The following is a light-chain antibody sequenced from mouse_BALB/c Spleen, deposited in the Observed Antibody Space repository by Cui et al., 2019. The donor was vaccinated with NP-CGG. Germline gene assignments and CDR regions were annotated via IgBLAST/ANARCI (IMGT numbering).Light chain of an antibody. J-gene: IGLJ1*01. V-gene: IGLV1*01. CDR2: GTN. CDR1: TGAVTTSNY. CDR3: VLWFSNHWV. Sequence: QAVVTQESALTTSTGETVTLTCRSSTGAVTTSNYANWVQEKPDHLFTGLIGGTNNRTPGVSARFSGSLIGDKAALTITGAQTEDEAIYFCVLWFSNHWVFGGGTKLTVL.